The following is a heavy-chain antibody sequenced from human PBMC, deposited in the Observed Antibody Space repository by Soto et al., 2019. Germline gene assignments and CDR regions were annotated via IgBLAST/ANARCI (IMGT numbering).Heavy chain of an antibody. CDR1: FIFIGYG. D-gene: IGHD4-17*01. Sequence: FIFIGYGMHFVRQAPGKGLEWVAVIWYDGSNKYYADSVKGRFTISRDNSKNTLYLQMNSLRAEDTAVYYCARPYDYGDYLYYYYGMDVWGQGTTVTVSS. V-gene: IGHV3-33*01. CDR3: ARPYDYGDYLYYYYGMDV. J-gene: IGHJ6*02. CDR2: IWYDGSNK.